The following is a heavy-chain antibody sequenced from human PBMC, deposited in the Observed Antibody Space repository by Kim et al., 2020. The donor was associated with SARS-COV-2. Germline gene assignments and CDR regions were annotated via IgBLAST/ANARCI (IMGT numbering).Heavy chain of an antibody. CDR2: ISSSGSTI. CDR3: ARAPGELYSSSWYVYYYYGMDV. Sequence: GGSLRLSCAASGFTFSSYEMNWVRQAPGKGLEWVSYISSSGSTIYYADSVKGRFTISRDNAKNSLYLQMNSLRAEDTAVYYCARAPGELYSSSWYVYYYYGMDVCGQGTTVTVSS. V-gene: IGHV3-48*03. D-gene: IGHD6-13*01. CDR1: GFTFSSYE. J-gene: IGHJ6*02.